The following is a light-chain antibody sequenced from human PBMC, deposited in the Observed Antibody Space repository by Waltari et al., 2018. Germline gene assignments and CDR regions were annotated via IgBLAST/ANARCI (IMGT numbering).Light chain of an antibody. Sequence: DIQMTQSPSSVSTSVGDRVTITWRASQGISSSLAWYQQKPGKAPKLLISAASNLRSGVPSRFSGSGSGTNFTLTISSLQPEDFATYFCQQATSFPITFGQGTRLEIK. V-gene: IGKV1-12*01. CDR2: AAS. CDR3: QQATSFPIT. CDR1: QGISSS. J-gene: IGKJ5*01.